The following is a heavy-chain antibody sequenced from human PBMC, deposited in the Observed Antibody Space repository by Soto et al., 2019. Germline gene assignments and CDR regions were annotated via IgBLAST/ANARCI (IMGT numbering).Heavy chain of an antibody. D-gene: IGHD6-13*01. CDR3: VRFGGAAAGPGDY. Sequence: EVQLVQSGGGLVQPGGSLRLSCVVSGFTFSSYEMNWVRQAPGKGLEWVSYISSSGTTIYYTDSVKGRFTISRDNAKKSLYLQMNSLRAEDTAVYYCVRFGGAAAGPGDYWGQGTLVTVSS. CDR2: ISSSGTTI. J-gene: IGHJ4*02. V-gene: IGHV3-48*03. CDR1: GFTFSSYE.